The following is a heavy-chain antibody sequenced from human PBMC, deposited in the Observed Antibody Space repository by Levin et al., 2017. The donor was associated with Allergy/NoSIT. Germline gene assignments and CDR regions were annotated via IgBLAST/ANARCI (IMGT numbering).Heavy chain of an antibody. CDR2: ISYDGSNK. Sequence: GASVKVSCAASGFTFSSYAMHWVRQAPGKGLEWVAVISYDGSNKYYADSVKGRFTISRDNSKNTLYLQMNSLRAEDTAVYYCARDGDEDIVVVPAARNWFDPWGQGTLVTVSS. CDR3: ARDGDEDIVVVPAARNWFDP. CDR1: GFTFSSYA. D-gene: IGHD2-2*01. V-gene: IGHV3-30-3*01. J-gene: IGHJ5*02.